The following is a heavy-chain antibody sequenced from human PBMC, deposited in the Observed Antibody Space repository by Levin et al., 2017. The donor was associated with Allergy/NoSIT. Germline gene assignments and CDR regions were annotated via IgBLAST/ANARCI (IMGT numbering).Heavy chain of an antibody. V-gene: IGHV3-23*01. J-gene: IGHJ4*02. Sequence: SGESLKISCAASGFTFASYTMGWVRQAPGKGLEWVSGISGTGRTTYYADAVKGRFSVSRDNSKNTLYLDINSLTVDDTAVFYCAKDRGYDSSGFDYWGQGILVTVYS. CDR2: ISGTGRTT. CDR1: GFTFASYT. D-gene: IGHD3-22*01. CDR3: AKDRGYDSSGFDY.